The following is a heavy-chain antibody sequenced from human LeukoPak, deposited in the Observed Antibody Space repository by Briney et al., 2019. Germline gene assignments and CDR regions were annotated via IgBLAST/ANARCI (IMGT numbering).Heavy chain of an antibody. CDR2: ISSSSGTI. V-gene: IGHV3-48*02. CDR1: GFTFSTYS. Sequence: GGSLRLSCAASGFTFSTYSMKWVRQAPGKGLEWVSYISSSSGTIYYADSVKGRVTISRDNAKNSLYLQMNGLRDEDTAVYYCARDQSDYYGSGSYSEGSYWGQGTLVTVSS. J-gene: IGHJ4*02. CDR3: ARDQSDYYGSGSYSEGSY. D-gene: IGHD3-10*01.